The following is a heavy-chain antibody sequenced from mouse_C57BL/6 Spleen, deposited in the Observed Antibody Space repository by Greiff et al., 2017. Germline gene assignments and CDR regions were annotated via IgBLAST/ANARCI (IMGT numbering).Heavy chain of an antibody. D-gene: IGHD1-1*01. CDR2: IYPGDGDT. CDR3: ARDYYGTPFAY. Sequence: QVQLQQSGPELVKPGASVTISCKASGYAFSSSWMNWVKQRPGKGLEWIGRIYPGDGDTNYNGKFKGKATLTADKSSSTAYMQLSSLTSEDSAVYFCARDYYGTPFAYWGQGTLVTVSA. CDR1: GYAFSSSW. V-gene: IGHV1-82*01. J-gene: IGHJ3*01.